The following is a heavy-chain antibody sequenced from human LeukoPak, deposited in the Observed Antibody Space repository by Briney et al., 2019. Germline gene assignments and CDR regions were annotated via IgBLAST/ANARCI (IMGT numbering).Heavy chain of an antibody. V-gene: IGHV3-21*01. CDR3: AREGPYDYVWGSYRQYYFDY. CDR2: ISSSSSYI. D-gene: IGHD3-16*02. J-gene: IGHJ4*02. CDR1: GFTFSSYA. Sequence: PGGSLRLSCAASGFTFSSYAMSWVRQAPGKGLEWVSSISSSSSYIYYADSVKGRFTISRDNAKNSLYLQMNSLRAEDTAVYYCAREGPYDYVWGSYRQYYFDYWGQGTLVTVSS.